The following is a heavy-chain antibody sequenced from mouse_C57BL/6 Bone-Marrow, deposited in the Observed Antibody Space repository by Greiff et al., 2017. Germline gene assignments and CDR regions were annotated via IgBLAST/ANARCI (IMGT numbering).Heavy chain of an antibody. J-gene: IGHJ2*01. V-gene: IGHV1-26*01. CDR3: AIWGWYYYDY. D-gene: IGHD2-3*01. Sequence: VQLQQSGPELVKPGASVKISCKASGYTFTDYYMNWVKQSHGKSLEWIGDINPNNGGTSYNQKFKGKATLTVDKSSSTAYMELRSLTSEDSAVYYCAIWGWYYYDYWGQGTTLTVSS. CDR1: GYTFTDYY. CDR2: INPNNGGT.